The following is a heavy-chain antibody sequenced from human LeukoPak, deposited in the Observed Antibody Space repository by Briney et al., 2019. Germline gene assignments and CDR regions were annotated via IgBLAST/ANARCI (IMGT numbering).Heavy chain of an antibody. J-gene: IGHJ4*02. V-gene: IGHV1-8*01. Sequence: ASVTVSCKASGYTFTSYDINWVRQDTGQGLEWMGCMNPNSGNTGYAQKFQGRVTMTRNTSISTAYMELSSLRSEDTAVYYCARGVVPAAIRRGQDYFDYWGQGTLVTVSS. CDR2: MNPNSGNT. D-gene: IGHD2-2*02. CDR3: ARGVVPAAIRRGQDYFDY. CDR1: GYTFTSYD.